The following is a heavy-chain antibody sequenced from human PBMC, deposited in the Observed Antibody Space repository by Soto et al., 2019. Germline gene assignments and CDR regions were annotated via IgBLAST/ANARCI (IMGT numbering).Heavy chain of an antibody. D-gene: IGHD3-3*01. J-gene: IGHJ6*02. CDR3: ARCDFWSGKRDYYYYYGMDV. Sequence: GASVKVSCKASGGTFSSYAISWVRQAPGQGLEWMGGIIPIFGTANYAQKFQGRVTITADESTSTAYMELSSLRSEDTAVYYCARCDFWSGKRDYYYYYGMDVWGQGTTVTVSS. V-gene: IGHV1-69*13. CDR2: IIPIFGTA. CDR1: GGTFSSYA.